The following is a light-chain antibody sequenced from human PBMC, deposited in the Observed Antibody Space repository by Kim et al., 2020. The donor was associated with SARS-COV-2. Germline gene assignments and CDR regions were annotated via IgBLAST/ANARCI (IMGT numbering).Light chain of an antibody. Sequence: EIVMTQSPVNLSVSPGERATLSCRASQSVSSNLAWYQQRPGQALRLLIYGASTRATGIAARFSGSGSGTEFTLTISSLQSEDFAVYYCQQYDNWPLTFGGGTKVDIK. CDR1: QSVSSN. CDR3: QQYDNWPLT. V-gene: IGKV3-15*01. J-gene: IGKJ4*01. CDR2: GAS.